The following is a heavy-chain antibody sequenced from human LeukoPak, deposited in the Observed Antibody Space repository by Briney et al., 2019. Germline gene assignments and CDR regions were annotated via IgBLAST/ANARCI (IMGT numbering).Heavy chain of an antibody. J-gene: IGHJ4*02. D-gene: IGHD4-17*01. Sequence: SETLSLTCTVSGDSITRGTYYWSWIRQPAGRGLEWIGRIHTSSRVNYNPSLKSRVTISIDTSRNLVSLRLTSVTAADAAVYYCARDRGNGDYGDYFDSWGQGTLVSVSS. CDR3: ARDRGNGDYGDYFDS. V-gene: IGHV4-61*02. CDR1: GDSITRGTYY. CDR2: IHTSSRV.